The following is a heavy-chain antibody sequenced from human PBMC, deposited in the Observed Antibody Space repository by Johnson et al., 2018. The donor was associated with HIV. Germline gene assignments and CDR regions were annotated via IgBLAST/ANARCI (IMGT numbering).Heavy chain of an antibody. D-gene: IGHD3-16*02. CDR3: ARGPIADDAFDI. J-gene: IGHJ3*02. CDR1: RFTFSSYA. V-gene: IGHV3-30*04. Sequence: QMQLVESGGGVVQPGRSLRLSCAASRFTFSSYAMHWVRQAPGKGLEWVAVIWYDGSNKYYADSVKGRFTISRDNSKNTLYLQMNSLRAEDTAVYFCARGPIADDAFDIWSQGTMVTVSS. CDR2: IWYDGSNK.